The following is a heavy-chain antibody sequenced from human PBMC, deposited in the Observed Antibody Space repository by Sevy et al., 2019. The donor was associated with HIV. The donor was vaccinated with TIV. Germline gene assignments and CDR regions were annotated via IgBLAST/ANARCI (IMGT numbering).Heavy chain of an antibody. J-gene: IGHJ4*01. Sequence: GGSLRLSCAASGFTLSTTWMTWVRQAPGKGLEWVANINQDGGAKYYVDSVKGRFTISRDNTKNSLYLQMRSLRVEDTAVYYCTTSFGVIAGDDFDYWGPGTLVTVSS. CDR1: GFTLSTTW. CDR3: TTSFGVIAGDDFDY. D-gene: IGHD3-3*01. V-gene: IGHV3-7*01. CDR2: INQDGGAK.